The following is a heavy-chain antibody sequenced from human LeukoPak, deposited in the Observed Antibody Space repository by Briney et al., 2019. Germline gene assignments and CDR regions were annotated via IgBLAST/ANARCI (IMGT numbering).Heavy chain of an antibody. J-gene: IGHJ4*02. D-gene: IGHD1-7*01. CDR3: ARDSGTTCDY. CDR2: INSDGSEG. V-gene: IGHV3-7*01. CDR1: GFTFSGFW. Sequence: GGSLRLSCAVSGFTFSGFWMSWSRQAPGKGLEWVASINSDGSEGYYADVVKGRFTISRDNAKNSLYLQINSLRAEDTAVYYCARDSGTTCDYWGQGTLVTVSS.